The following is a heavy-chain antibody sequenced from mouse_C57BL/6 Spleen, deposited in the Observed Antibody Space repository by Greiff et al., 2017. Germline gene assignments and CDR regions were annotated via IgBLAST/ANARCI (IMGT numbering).Heavy chain of an antibody. D-gene: IGHD2-2*01. Sequence: QVQLKESGAELVKPGASVKISCKASGYAFSSYWMNWVKQRPGKGLEWIGQIYPGDGDTNYNGKFKGKATLTADKSTSTAYMQLSSLTSEDSAVYFCASGVTIYFDVWGTGTTVTVSS. CDR3: ASGVTIYFDV. J-gene: IGHJ1*03. CDR2: IYPGDGDT. V-gene: IGHV1-80*01. CDR1: GYAFSSYW.